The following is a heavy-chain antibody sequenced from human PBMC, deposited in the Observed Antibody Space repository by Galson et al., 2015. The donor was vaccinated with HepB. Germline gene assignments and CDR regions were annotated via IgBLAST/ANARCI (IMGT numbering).Heavy chain of an antibody. V-gene: IGHV4-59*01. Sequence: SETLSLTCTVSGGSISSYYWSWIRQPPGKGLEWIGYIYYSGGTNYNPSLKSRVTISVDTSKNQFSLKLSSVTAADTAVYYCARGIAVAGNFDYWGQGTLVTVSS. CDR1: GGSISSYY. J-gene: IGHJ4*02. CDR2: IYYSGGT. D-gene: IGHD6-19*01. CDR3: ARGIAVAGNFDY.